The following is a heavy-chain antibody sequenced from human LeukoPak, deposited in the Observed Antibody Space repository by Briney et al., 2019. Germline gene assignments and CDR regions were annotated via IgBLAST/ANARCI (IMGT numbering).Heavy chain of an antibody. CDR1: GGSISSSSYY. V-gene: IGHV4-39*07. Sequence: SETLSLTCTVSGGSISSSSYYWGWIRQPPGKGLEWIGSIYYSGSTYYNPSLKSRVTISVDTSKNQFSLKLSSVTAADTAVYYCARVTLNYYDSSGNFDAFDIWGQGTMVTVSS. D-gene: IGHD3-22*01. J-gene: IGHJ3*02. CDR2: IYYSGST. CDR3: ARVTLNYYDSSGNFDAFDI.